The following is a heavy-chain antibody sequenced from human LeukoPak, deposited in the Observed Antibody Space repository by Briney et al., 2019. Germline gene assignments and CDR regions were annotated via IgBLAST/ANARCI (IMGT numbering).Heavy chain of an antibody. CDR1: GFTFSSYA. J-gene: IGHJ2*01. CDR2: ISYDGSNK. CDR3: ARDEIAVTATLAWYFDL. D-gene: IGHD6-19*01. Sequence: GGSLRLSCAASGFTFSSYAMHWVRQAPGKGLEWVAVISYDGSNKYYADSVKGRFTISRDNSKNALYPQMNSLRVEDTAVYYCARDEIAVTATLAWYFDLWGRGALVTVSS. V-gene: IGHV3-30-3*01.